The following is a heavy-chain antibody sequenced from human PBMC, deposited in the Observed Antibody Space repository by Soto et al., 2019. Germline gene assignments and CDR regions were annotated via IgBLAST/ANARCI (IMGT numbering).Heavy chain of an antibody. J-gene: IGHJ2*01. CDR3: AHSLYHYVNSCHYTICYIDL. CDR2: IYWDDDK. Sequence: QITLKESGPTLVKPTQTLTLTCTFSGFSLETSGMGMSWIRQPPGKALEWLALIYWDDDKRYSPSLKNRLTTTKDTFTTQVALTLNDVDPVDTATYSCAHSLYHYVNSCHYTICYIDLWGRGSLVTVSS. D-gene: IGHD3-22*01. CDR1: GFSLETSGMG. V-gene: IGHV2-5*02.